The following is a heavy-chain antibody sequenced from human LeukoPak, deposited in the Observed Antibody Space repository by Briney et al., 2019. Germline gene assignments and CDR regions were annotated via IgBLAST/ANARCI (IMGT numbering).Heavy chain of an antibody. V-gene: IGHV3-23*01. CDR2: ISGSGFHT. J-gene: IGHJ4*02. CDR1: GFTFDAFD. CDR3: AKRKFYHLGKKKEPNWFDC. Sequence: PGGSLRLSCEASGFTFDAFDMTWVRQAPGKGLEWVSLISGSGFHTYYAASVEGRFTVSRDNSKKTMYLQMNTLRAEDKAIYYCAKRKFYHLGKKKEPNWFDCWGQGTLVTVSS. D-gene: IGHD3-16*01.